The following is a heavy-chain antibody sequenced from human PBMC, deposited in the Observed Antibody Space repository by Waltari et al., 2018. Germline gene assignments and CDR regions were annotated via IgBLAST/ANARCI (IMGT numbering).Heavy chain of an antibody. Sequence: QVQLQQWGAGRLTPSETLYLTCAVYCGSFSGYYWRCIRQPPGKGLEWIGEINHSGRTNYNPSLKSRVTISVDTSKNQFSLKLSSVTAADTAVYYCARGGGYSYGYPYYYYMDVWGKGTTVTISS. CDR3: ARGGGYSYGYPYYYYMDV. J-gene: IGHJ6*03. D-gene: IGHD5-18*01. CDR1: CGSFSGYY. V-gene: IGHV4-34*01. CDR2: INHSGRT.